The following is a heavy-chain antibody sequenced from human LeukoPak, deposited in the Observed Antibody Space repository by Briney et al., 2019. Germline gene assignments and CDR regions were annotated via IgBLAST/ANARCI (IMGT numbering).Heavy chain of an antibody. V-gene: IGHV4-34*01. CDR2: INHSGST. J-gene: IGHJ4*02. Sequence: PSETLSLTCAVYGGSFSGYYWSWIRQPPGKGLEWIGEINHSGSTNYNPSLKSRVTISVDTSKNQFSLKLSSVTAADTAVYYCAREAGGYDSGFDYWGQGTLVTVSS. CDR3: AREAGGYDSGFDY. D-gene: IGHD5-12*01. CDR1: GGSFSGYY.